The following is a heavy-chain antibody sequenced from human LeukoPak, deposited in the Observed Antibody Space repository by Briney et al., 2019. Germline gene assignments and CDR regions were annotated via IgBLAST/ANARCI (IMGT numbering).Heavy chain of an antibody. J-gene: IGHJ4*02. CDR3: ARGTTARLYYFDY. CDR1: GFTFSSYW. CDR2: IKQDGSEK. V-gene: IGHV3-7*01. D-gene: IGHD1-14*01. Sequence: QSGGSLRLSCAASGFTFSSYWMSWVRQAPGKGLEWVANIKQDGSEKYYVDSVKGRFTISRDNAKNSLYLQMNSLRAEDTAVYYCARGTTARLYYFDYWGQGTLVTVSS.